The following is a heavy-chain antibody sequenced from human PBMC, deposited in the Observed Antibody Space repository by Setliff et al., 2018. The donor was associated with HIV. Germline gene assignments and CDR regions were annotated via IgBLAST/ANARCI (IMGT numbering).Heavy chain of an antibody. CDR3: ARDYLYYNMYNGSPVYGMDV. J-gene: IGHJ6*02. CDR1: GFTVRSNY. D-gene: IGHD3-10*01. CDR2: IYSGGST. V-gene: IGHV3-66*01. Sequence: GGSLRLSCAASGFTVRSNYMSWVRQAPGKGLEWVSVIYSGGSTYYADSVKGRFTISRANSKNTLYLQTNSLRADDTAVYFCARDYLYYNMYNGSPVYGMDVWGQGTTVTVSS.